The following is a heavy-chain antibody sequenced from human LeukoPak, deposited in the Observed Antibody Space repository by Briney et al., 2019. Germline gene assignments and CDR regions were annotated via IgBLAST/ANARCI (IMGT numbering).Heavy chain of an antibody. V-gene: IGHV4-4*09. Sequence: PSETLSLTCTVSGGSISSYYWSRIRQPPGKGLEWIGYIYTSGSTNYNPSLKSRVTISVDTSKNQFSLKLSSVTAADTAVYYCARERDCSGGSCYSDWGQGTLVTVSS. CDR1: GGSISSYY. CDR3: ARERDCSGGSCYSD. J-gene: IGHJ4*02. CDR2: IYTSGST. D-gene: IGHD2-15*01.